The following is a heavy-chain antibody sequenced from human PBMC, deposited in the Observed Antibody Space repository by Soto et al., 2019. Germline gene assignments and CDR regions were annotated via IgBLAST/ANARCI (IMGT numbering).Heavy chain of an antibody. CDR1: GFTFSSYG. J-gene: IGHJ4*02. D-gene: IGHD5-12*01. CDR2: ISYDGSNK. Sequence: QVQLVESGGGVVQPGRSLRLSCAASGFTFSSYGMHWVRQAPGKGLEWVAVISYDGSNKYYADSVKGRFTISRDNSKNTLYLQMNSLRAEDTAVYYCISGGRTASGYWGQGTLVTVSS. V-gene: IGHV3-30*03. CDR3: ISGGRTASGY.